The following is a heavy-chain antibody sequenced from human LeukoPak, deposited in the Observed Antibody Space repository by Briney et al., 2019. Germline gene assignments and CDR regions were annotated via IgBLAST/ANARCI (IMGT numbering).Heavy chain of an antibody. V-gene: IGHV1-18*01. Sequence: ASVKVSCKASGYTFTSYGISRVRQAPGQGLEWMGWISAYNGNTNYAQKLQGRVTMTTDTSTSTAYMELRSLRSDDTAVYYCAREQYYYYYYGMDVWGQGTTVTVSS. CDR1: GYTFTSYG. CDR3: AREQYYYYYYGMDV. CDR2: ISAYNGNT. J-gene: IGHJ6*02.